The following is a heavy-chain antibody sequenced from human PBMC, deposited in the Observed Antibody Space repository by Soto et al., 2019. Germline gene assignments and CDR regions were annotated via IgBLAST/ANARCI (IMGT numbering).Heavy chain of an antibody. Sequence: PGGSLRLSCAASGFMFTNHGMHWVRQAPGKGLEWVSYISSSGSTIYYADSVKGRFTISRDNAKNSLYLQMNSLRAEDTAVYYCARSHLYYDSSGYPDYWGQGTLVTVSS. CDR2: ISSSGSTI. CDR1: GFMFTNHG. CDR3: ARSHLYYDSSGYPDY. D-gene: IGHD3-22*01. V-gene: IGHV3-48*04. J-gene: IGHJ4*02.